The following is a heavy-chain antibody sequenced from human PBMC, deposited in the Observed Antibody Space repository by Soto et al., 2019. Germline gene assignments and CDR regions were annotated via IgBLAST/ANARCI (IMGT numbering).Heavy chain of an antibody. CDR3: VKGEYYYDSSGYYPFDY. D-gene: IGHD3-22*01. J-gene: IGHJ4*02. CDR1: GFTFSIYA. Sequence: PGGSLRLSCSASGFTFSIYAMDWVRQAPGKGLEYVSSISTDGGNTHYADSVKGRFTISRDNSKNTVYLQMSSLRAEDTAVYYCVKGEYYYDSSGYYPFDYWGQGTLVTVSS. V-gene: IGHV3-64D*06. CDR2: ISTDGGNT.